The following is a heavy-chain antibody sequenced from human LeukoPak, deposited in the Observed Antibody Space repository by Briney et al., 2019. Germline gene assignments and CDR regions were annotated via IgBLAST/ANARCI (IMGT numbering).Heavy chain of an antibody. V-gene: IGHV3-30*18. D-gene: IGHD3-10*01. CDR3: AKDAGSGTYSDGYYFDY. CDR1: GFTFSSYG. CDR2: LSYAGDYK. Sequence: PGGSLRLSCAASGFTFSSYGMHWVRQAPGKGLEWVAALSYAGDYKFSADSVKGRFTISRDNSRNTLYLQMNSLGAEDTAVYYCAKDAGSGTYSDGYYFDYWGQGTLVIVSS. J-gene: IGHJ4*02.